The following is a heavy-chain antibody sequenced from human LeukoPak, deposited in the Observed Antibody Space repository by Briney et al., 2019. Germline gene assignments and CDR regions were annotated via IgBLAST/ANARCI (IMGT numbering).Heavy chain of an antibody. J-gene: IGHJ4*02. Sequence: PGRSLRLSCAASGFTFSNYAMHWVRQAPGKGLQWVAVISYDGSTEYYADSPKGRFTISRDNSKNTLSLQMNSLRAEDTAVYFCARAPPETGCMDNTGYCSYYFDYWGQGTLVTVSS. CDR3: ARAPPETGCMDNTGYCSYYFDY. V-gene: IGHV3-30*01. D-gene: IGHD3-22*01. CDR1: GFTFSNYA. CDR2: ISYDGSTE.